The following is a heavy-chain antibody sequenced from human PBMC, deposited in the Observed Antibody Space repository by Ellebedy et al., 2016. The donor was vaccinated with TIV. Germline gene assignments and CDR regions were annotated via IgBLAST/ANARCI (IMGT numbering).Heavy chain of an antibody. V-gene: IGHV2-26*01. D-gene: IGHD6-13*01. CDR2: IFSNDEK. Sequence: SGPTLVKPTETLTLTCTVSGFSLSNARMGVSWIRQPPGKALEWLAHIFSNDEKSYSTSLKSRLTISKDTSKSQVVLTMTNMDPVDTATYYCARTLPYSSSWYGFVYAFDIWGQGTMVTVSS. CDR3: ARTLPYSSSWYGFVYAFDI. J-gene: IGHJ3*02. CDR1: GFSLSNARMG.